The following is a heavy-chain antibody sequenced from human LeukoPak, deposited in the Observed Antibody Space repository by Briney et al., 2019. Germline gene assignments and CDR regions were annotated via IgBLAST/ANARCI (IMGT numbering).Heavy chain of an antibody. Sequence: PGGSLRVSCAASGFTFSSYWMSWVRQAPGKGLEWVANIKQDGSEKYYVDSVKGRFTISRDNAKNSLYLQMNSLRAEDTAVYYCARESHSSGWYGRYNWFDPWGQGTLVTVSS. D-gene: IGHD6-19*01. J-gene: IGHJ5*02. CDR2: IKQDGSEK. CDR1: GFTFSSYW. V-gene: IGHV3-7*01. CDR3: ARESHSSGWYGRYNWFDP.